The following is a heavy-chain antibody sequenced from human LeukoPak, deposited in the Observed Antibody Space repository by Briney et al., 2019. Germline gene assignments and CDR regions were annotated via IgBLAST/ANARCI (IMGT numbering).Heavy chain of an antibody. V-gene: IGHV4-4*07. CDR2: IYTSGST. CDR3: ARDSTARAYDI. CDR1: GGSITSYY. Sequence: SETLSLTCSVSGGSITSYYWSWIRKPAGKGLEWIGRIYTSGSTNYSPSLKSRITMSVDTSNNQFSLNLSSVTAADTAVYYCARDSTARAYDIWGQGTMATVSS. D-gene: IGHD2-2*01. J-gene: IGHJ3*02.